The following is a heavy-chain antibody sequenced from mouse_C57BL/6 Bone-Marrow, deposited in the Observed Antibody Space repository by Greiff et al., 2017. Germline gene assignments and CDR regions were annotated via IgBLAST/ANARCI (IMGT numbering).Heavy chain of an antibody. Sequence: EVKVVESGGGLVQSGRSLRLSCATSGFTFSDFYMEWVRQAPGKGLEWIAASRNKANDYTTEYSASVKGRFIVSRDTSQSILYLQMNALRAEDTAIYYCARDAGYSNPRAMDYWGQGTSVTVSS. CDR2: SRNKANDYTT. J-gene: IGHJ4*01. D-gene: IGHD2-5*01. V-gene: IGHV7-1*01. CDR1: GFTFSDFY. CDR3: ARDAGYSNPRAMDY.